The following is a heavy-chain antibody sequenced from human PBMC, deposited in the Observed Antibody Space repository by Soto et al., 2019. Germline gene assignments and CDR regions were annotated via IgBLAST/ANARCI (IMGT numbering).Heavy chain of an antibody. CDR1: GFILNNYA. CDR2: IGGTDGDSDGVP. CDR3: VKRGRNWGAFDF. J-gene: IGHJ3*01. D-gene: IGHD7-27*01. V-gene: IGHV3-23*04. Sequence: VQLVESGGALVQPRGSLRLSCVASGFILNNYAMSWVRQAPGQELEWASTIGGTDGDSDGVPWYEDSVKGRFTISSDSSAKTLFLHMDNLRAEDSALYYCVKRGRNWGAFDFWGQGTTVVV.